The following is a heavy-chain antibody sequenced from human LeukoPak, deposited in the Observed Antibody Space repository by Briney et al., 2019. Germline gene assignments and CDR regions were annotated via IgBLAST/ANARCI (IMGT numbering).Heavy chain of an antibody. D-gene: IGHD2-15*01. Sequence: PGRSLRLSCAASGFTFSRYGMYWVRQAPGKGLEWVAVISSDGTNKYYADSVKGRFTISRDNSKNTLYLQMNSLRAEDTAVYYCARVLCSGGTCLDAFDIWGQGTMVTVSS. J-gene: IGHJ3*02. V-gene: IGHV3-30*03. CDR1: GFTFSRYG. CDR3: ARVLCSGGTCLDAFDI. CDR2: ISSDGTNK.